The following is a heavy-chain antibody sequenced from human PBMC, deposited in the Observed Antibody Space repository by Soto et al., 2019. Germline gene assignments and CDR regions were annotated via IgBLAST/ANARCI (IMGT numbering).Heavy chain of an antibody. CDR1: GGSISSADYY. J-gene: IGHJ6*02. V-gene: IGHV4-31*03. CDR2: ITYIGST. Sequence: KTSETLSLTCTISGGSISSADYYWSWIRQHPGKGLEWIGYITYIGSTYYIPSLRGRVTISVDTSKTQFSLKLSSVTAADTAVYYCAREFTGTYPYSYGMDVWGQGTTVTVSS. CDR3: AREFTGTYPYSYGMDV. D-gene: IGHD1-26*01.